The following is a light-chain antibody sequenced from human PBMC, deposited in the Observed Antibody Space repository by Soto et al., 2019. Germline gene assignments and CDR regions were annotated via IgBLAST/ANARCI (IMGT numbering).Light chain of an antibody. CDR2: DVN. V-gene: IGLV2-11*01. CDR3: CSYAGSYTVL. CDR1: SSDVGAYNY. J-gene: IGLJ2*01. Sequence: QSVLTQPRSVSGSPGQSVTISCTGTSSDVGAYNYVSWFQQHPGKAPKLMMSDVNKRPSGVPDRFSGSKSGTTASLTISGLQAEDEADYYCCSYAGSYTVLFGGGTKVTVL.